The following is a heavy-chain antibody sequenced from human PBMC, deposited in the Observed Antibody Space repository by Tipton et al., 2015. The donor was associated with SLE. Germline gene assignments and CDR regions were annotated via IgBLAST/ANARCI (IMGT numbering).Heavy chain of an antibody. V-gene: IGHV3-21*01. D-gene: IGHD6-13*01. Sequence: SLRLSCAASGFTFSSYSMNWVRQAPGKGLEWVSSISSSSSYIYYADSVKGRFTISRDNAKNSLYLQMNSLRAEDTAVYYCARAPLIAAAVDYWGQGTLVTVSS. J-gene: IGHJ4*02. CDR1: GFTFSSYS. CDR2: ISSSSSYI. CDR3: ARAPLIAAAVDY.